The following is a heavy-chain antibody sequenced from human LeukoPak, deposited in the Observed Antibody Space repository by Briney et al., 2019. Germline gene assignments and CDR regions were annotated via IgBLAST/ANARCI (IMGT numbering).Heavy chain of an antibody. D-gene: IGHD3-9*01. J-gene: IGHJ4*02. CDR1: GGSFSGYY. V-gene: IGHV4-34*01. Sequence: KPSETLSLTCAVYGGSFSGYYWSWIRQPPGKGLEWIGEINHSGSTNYNPSLKSRVTISVDTSKNQFSLKLSSVTAADTAVYYCARHIYDILTGYLYYFDYWGQGTLVTVSS. CDR2: INHSGST. CDR3: ARHIYDILTGYLYYFDY.